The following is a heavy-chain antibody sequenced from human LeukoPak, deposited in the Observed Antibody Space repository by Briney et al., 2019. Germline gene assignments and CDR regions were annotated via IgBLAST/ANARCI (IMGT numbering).Heavy chain of an antibody. CDR2: IHYSGSP. CDR1: GGSNY. D-gene: IGHD6-19*01. V-gene: IGHV4-59*01. CDR3: ARTYSSGWYESRYYFDY. Sequence: KPSETLSLTCTVSGGSNYWSWIRQPPGKGLEWIGYIHYSGSPNYNPSLKSRVTISVDTSKNQFSLKLSSVTATDTAVYYCARTYSSGWYESRYYFDYWGQGTLVTVSS. J-gene: IGHJ4*02.